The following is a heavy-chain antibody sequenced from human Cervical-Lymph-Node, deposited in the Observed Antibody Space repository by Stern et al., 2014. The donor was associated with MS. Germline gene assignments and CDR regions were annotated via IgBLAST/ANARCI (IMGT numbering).Heavy chain of an antibody. CDR2: IYPDDSDI. J-gene: IGHJ6*02. CDR1: GYTFTNNW. D-gene: IGHD1-1*01. Sequence: VQLGQSGAEVKKPGESLKISCKGSGYTFTNNWIAWVRQMPGKGLEWMGIIYPDDSDIRYSPSLQGQVTISADKSISPAYLQWSGLKAADSAVFYCARPPPRRKWDDPNYGMDVWGQGTTVTVSS. CDR3: ARPPPRRKWDDPNYGMDV. V-gene: IGHV5-51*03.